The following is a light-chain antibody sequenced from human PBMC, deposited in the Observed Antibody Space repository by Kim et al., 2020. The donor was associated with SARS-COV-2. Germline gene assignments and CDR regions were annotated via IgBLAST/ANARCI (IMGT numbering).Light chain of an antibody. CDR3: LQTCVFPTH. Sequence: ASVGDRVTITCRASQDIFDCVAWYQQEPGKAPKLLISEASTLQSGVPSRFSDSGSGTDFTLTISSLQPEDFATYFCLQTCVFPTHFGGGTKVDIK. J-gene: IGKJ4*01. CDR1: QDIFDC. CDR2: EAS. V-gene: IGKV1-12*01.